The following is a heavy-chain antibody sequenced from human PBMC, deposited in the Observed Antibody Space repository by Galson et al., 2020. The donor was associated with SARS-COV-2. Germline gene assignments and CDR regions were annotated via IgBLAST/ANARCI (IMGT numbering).Heavy chain of an antibody. V-gene: IGHV4-4*02. J-gene: IGHJ6*02. D-gene: IGHD3-10*01. Sequence: SETLSLTCGVSGGSISTRDWWSWVRQPPGKGLEWIGEIHFSGNTNYNPPLKSRVTISVDKSKNQFSLRMKSVTAADTAVYYCARVALWFGESEDFYYAMDVWGQGTLVTVSS. CDR1: GGSISTRDW. CDR3: ARVALWFGESEDFYYAMDV. CDR2: IHFSGNT.